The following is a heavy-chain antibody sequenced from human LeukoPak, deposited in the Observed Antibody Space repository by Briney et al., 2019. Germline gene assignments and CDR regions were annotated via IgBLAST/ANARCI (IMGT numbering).Heavy chain of an antibody. Sequence: SETLSLTCTVSGGSISSGGYYWSWIRQHPGKGLEWIGYIYYSGSTYYNPSLKSRVTISVDTSKNQFSLKLSSVTAADTAVYYCAGHPASRNYGSPPYWGQGTLVTVSS. CDR1: GGSISSGGYY. V-gene: IGHV4-31*03. CDR2: IYYSGST. D-gene: IGHD4-11*01. CDR3: AGHPASRNYGSPPY. J-gene: IGHJ4*02.